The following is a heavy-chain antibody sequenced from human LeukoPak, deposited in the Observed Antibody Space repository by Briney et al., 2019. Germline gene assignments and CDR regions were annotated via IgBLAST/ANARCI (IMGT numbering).Heavy chain of an antibody. J-gene: IGHJ5*02. CDR2: IHYTGRT. D-gene: IGHD4-17*01. Sequence: SETLSLTCNVSGGSISSGDYFWNWIRQPPGKGLEWLGYIHYTGRTYYNPSLQSRVTVSVDTSKNQLSLKLSSVTAADTAVYYCARERNRTTVTTFVWFDPWGQGTLVTVSS. V-gene: IGHV4-30-4*01. CDR1: GGSISSGDYF. CDR3: ARERNRTTVTTFVWFDP.